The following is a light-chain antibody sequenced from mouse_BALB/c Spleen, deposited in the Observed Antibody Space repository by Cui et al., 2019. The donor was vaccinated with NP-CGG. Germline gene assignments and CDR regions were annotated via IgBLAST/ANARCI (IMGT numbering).Light chain of an antibody. CDR3: ALWYSNHCV. J-gene: IGLJ1*01. CDR1: TGAVTTSNY. Sequence: QAVVTQESALTTSPGETVTLTCRSSTGAVTTSNYANWVQEKPDHLFTGLIGGTNNRAPGVPARFSGSLIGDKAALTITGAQTEDEAIYFCALWYSNHCVFSGGTKLTVL. V-gene: IGLV1*01. CDR2: GTN.